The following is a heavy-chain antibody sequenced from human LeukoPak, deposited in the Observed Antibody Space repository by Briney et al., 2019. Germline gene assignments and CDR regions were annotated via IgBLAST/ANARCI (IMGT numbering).Heavy chain of an antibody. CDR3: AREAPPTMVRGVISWWFDP. CDR1: GYNFTSYA. J-gene: IGHJ5*02. V-gene: IGHV1-3*01. Sequence: ASVKVSCKASGYNFTSYAMHWVRQAPGQRLEWMGWINAGNGNTKYSQKFQGRVTITRDTSASTAYMELSSLRSEDTAVYYCAREAPPTMVRGVISWWFDPWGQGTLVTVSS. CDR2: INAGNGNT. D-gene: IGHD3-10*01.